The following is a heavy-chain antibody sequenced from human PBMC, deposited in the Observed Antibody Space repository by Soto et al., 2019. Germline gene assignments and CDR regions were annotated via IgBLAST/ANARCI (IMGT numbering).Heavy chain of an antibody. CDR3: ARDALDSSGWFAHYYYGMDV. J-gene: IGHJ6*02. V-gene: IGHV3-23*01. Sequence: PGGSLRLSCAASGFTFSSYAMSWVRQAPGKGLEWVSAISGSGGTTYYADSVKGRFTISRDNSKNTLYLQMNSLRAEDTAVYYCARDALDSSGWFAHYYYGMDVWGQGTTVTVSS. CDR2: ISGSGGTT. D-gene: IGHD6-19*01. CDR1: GFTFSSYA.